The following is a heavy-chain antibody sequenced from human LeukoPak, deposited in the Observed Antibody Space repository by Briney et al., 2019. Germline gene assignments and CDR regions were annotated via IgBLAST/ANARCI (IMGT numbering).Heavy chain of an antibody. Sequence: SYTLSLTCTVSGGSIRTYYWSWIQQPPGKGLDWIGYIYSSGSTNYNPSLKSRVTISVDTSKTQFSLKLSSVTAADTAVYYCARQREYYESSGYYSFDYWGQGTLVTVSS. CDR3: ARQREYYESSGYYSFDY. J-gene: IGHJ4*02. V-gene: IGHV4-59*08. CDR1: GGSIRTYY. D-gene: IGHD3-22*01. CDR2: IYSSGST.